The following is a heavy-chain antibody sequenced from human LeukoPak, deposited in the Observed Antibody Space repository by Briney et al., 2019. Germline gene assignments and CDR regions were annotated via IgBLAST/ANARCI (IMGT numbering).Heavy chain of an antibody. CDR1: GGTFSRYA. J-gene: IGHJ4*02. Sequence: SVTVSCKASGGTFSRYAISGVRQAPGQGLEWMGGIIPIFGTANYAQKFQGRVTITADESTRTAYMELSSLRSEDTAVYYCARDSSSWYQLMSYWGQGTLVTVSS. V-gene: IGHV1-69*13. CDR3: ARDSSSWYQLMSY. D-gene: IGHD6-13*01. CDR2: IIPIFGTA.